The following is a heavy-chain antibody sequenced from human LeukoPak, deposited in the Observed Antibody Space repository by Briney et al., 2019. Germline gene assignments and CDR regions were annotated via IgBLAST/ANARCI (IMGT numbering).Heavy chain of an antibody. CDR3: AKPQSTSWIASGYLDV. CDR1: GFTFSSYE. CDR2: ISSSGSTI. J-gene: IGHJ6*03. D-gene: IGHD6-13*01. V-gene: IGHV3-48*03. Sequence: GGSLRLSCAASGFTFSSYEMNWVRQAPGKGLEWVSYISSSGSTIYYADSAKGRFTISRDNSKNSLYLQMNSLRSGDTALYYCAKPQSTSWIASGYLDVWGKGTTVTVSS.